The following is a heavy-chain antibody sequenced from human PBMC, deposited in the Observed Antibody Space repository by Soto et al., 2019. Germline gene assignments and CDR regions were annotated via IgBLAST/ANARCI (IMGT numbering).Heavy chain of an antibody. CDR1: GFTFSSYS. Sequence: EVQLVESGGGLVKPGGSLRLSCAASGFTFSSYSMNWVRQAPGKGLEWVSSISSSSSYIYYADSVKGQFTISRDNAKNSLYLQMNSLRAEDTAVYYCARVRGYSYGSLDYWGQGTLVTVSS. D-gene: IGHD5-18*01. J-gene: IGHJ4*02. V-gene: IGHV3-21*01. CDR2: ISSSSSYI. CDR3: ARVRGYSYGSLDY.